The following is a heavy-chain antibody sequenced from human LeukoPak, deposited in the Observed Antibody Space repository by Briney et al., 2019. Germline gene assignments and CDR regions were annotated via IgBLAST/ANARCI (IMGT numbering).Heavy chain of an antibody. CDR1: GGSISSYY. D-gene: IGHD2-2*01. CDR2: INHSGST. CDR3: ARAIVVVPAATSDYFDY. Sequence: PSETLSLTCTVSGGSISSYYWSWIRQPPGKGLEWIGEINHSGSTNYNPSLKSRVTISVDTSRNQFSLKLRSVTAADTAVYYCARAIVVVPAATSDYFDYWGQGTLVTVSS. J-gene: IGHJ4*02. V-gene: IGHV4-34*01.